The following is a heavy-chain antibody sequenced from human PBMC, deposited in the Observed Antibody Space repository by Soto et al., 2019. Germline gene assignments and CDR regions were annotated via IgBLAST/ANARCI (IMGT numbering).Heavy chain of an antibody. CDR3: ARPLPLRRYYYYGMDV. V-gene: IGHV4-34*01. CDR1: GGSFSGYY. D-gene: IGHD4-17*01. CDR2: INHSGST. J-gene: IGHJ6*02. Sequence: ETLSLTCAVYGGSFSGYYWSWIRQPPGKGLEWIGEINHSGSTNYNPSLKSRVTISVDTSKNQFSLKLSSVTAADTAVYYCARPLPLRRYYYYGMDVWGQGTTVTVSS.